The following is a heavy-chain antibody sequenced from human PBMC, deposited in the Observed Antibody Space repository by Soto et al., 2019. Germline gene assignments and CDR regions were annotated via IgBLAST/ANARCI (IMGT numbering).Heavy chain of an antibody. CDR2: ISGSGGST. J-gene: IGHJ6*02. Sequence: QPGGSLRLSCAASGFTFSSYAMSWVRQAPGKGLEWVSAISGSGGSTYYADSVKGRFTISRDNSKNTLYLQMNSLRAEDTAVYYCARVTGTTLYYYYGMDVWGQGTTVTVSS. V-gene: IGHV3-23*01. CDR1: GFTFSSYA. CDR3: ARVTGTTLYYYYGMDV. D-gene: IGHD1-7*01.